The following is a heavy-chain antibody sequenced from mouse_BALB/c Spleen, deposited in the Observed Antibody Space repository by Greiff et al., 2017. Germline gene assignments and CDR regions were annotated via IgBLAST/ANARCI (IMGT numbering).Heavy chain of an antibody. J-gene: IGHJ2*01. D-gene: IGHD2-14*01. Sequence: DVKLVESGGGLVQPGGSLRLSCATSGFTFTDYYMSWVRQPPGKALEWLGFIRNKANGYTTEYSASVKGRFTISRDNSQSILYLQMNTLRAEDSATYYCARDRYDDYFDYWGQGTTLTVSS. V-gene: IGHV7-3*02. CDR1: GFTFTDYY. CDR2: IRNKANGYTT. CDR3: ARDRYDDYFDY.